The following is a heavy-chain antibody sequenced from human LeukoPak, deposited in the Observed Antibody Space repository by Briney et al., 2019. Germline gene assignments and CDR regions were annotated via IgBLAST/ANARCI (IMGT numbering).Heavy chain of an antibody. V-gene: IGHV3-74*01. CDR3: ASSQPGYSAFY. D-gene: IGHD5-18*01. J-gene: IGHJ4*02. CDR1: GFTFSSYW. CDR2: INSDGSTT. Sequence: TGGSLTLSCAASGFTFSSYWKHWVRQAPGKGLVLVSRINSDGSTTSYADSVKDRFTISRDNAKNTLYLQMNSLRAEDMAVYYCASSQPGYSAFYWGQGTLVTVSS.